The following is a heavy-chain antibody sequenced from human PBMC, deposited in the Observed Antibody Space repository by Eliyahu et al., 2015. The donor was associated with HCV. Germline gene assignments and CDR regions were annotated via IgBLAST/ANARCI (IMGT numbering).Heavy chain of an antibody. Sequence: QVQLVQSGAEVKKPGAXLXVSCKASXYSFTXYYIHXLRQAPGQGLEWMGWIDPNTGGTFYSQKFQGRATMTRDASINTVYMELSRLTSDDTAVYYCALNYFGSGILYNYFDYWGQGTLITISS. J-gene: IGHJ4*02. CDR2: IDPNTGGT. CDR1: XYSFTXYY. V-gene: IGHV1-2*02. D-gene: IGHD3-10*01. CDR3: ALNYFGSGILYNYFDY.